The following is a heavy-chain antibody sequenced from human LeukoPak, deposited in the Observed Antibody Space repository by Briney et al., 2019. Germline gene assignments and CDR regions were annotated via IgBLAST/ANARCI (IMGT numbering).Heavy chain of an antibody. CDR2: ISGSGGST. J-gene: IGHJ4*02. CDR3: AKALLGAGNSACSLDF. V-gene: IGHV3-23*01. Sequence: GGSLRLSCAASGFTFSSYAMSWVRQAPGKGLEWVSAISGSGGSTYYADSVKGRFTISRDNSKNTLYLQMNSLRAEDTAVYYCAKALLGAGNSACSLDFWGQGTLVSVSS. D-gene: IGHD4-23*01. CDR1: GFTFSSYA.